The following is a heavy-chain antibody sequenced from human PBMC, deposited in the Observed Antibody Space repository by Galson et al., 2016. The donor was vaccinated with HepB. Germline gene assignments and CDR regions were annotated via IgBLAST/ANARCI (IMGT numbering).Heavy chain of an antibody. J-gene: IGHJ3*02. CDR1: GGTFSSYA. Sequence: SVKVSCKASGGTFSSYAISWVRQAPGQGLEWMGGIIPIFGTANYAQKFQGRVTITADKSTSTAYMELSSLRSEDTAVYYCARVPYYVILTGRGGAFDIWGQGTMVTVSS. CDR2: IIPIFGTA. CDR3: ARVPYYVILTGRGGAFDI. D-gene: IGHD3-9*01. V-gene: IGHV1-69*06.